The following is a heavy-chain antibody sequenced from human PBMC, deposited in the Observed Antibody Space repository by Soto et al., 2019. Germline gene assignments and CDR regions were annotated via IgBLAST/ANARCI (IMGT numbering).Heavy chain of an antibody. CDR2: SHQSGNT. CDR3: ATRDTGRVY. J-gene: IGHJ4*02. D-gene: IGHD5-18*01. V-gene: IGHV4-4*02. Sequence: QVQLQESGPGLVKPSGTLSLTCAVSGVSIGSHDWWTWVRQPPGKGLEWIGESHQSGNTNYNSSLESRVTISLDKSKNQFSLQLSSVTVADTAVYYCATRDTGRVYWGQGTLVTVSS. CDR1: GVSIGSHDW.